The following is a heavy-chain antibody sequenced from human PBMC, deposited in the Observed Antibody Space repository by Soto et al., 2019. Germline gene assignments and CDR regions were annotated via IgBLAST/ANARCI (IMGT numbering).Heavy chain of an antibody. CDR3: AQALVFTGGDGFDI. Sequence: QVRLQEWGPGLVKPSQTLSLKCSVSGGSITTGGRYWSWIRQLPGKGLEWIGDIYYSGNTYYNASLKSRVTISVSAAKTQFSLNLSSVTAADTTVYYCAQALVFTGGDGFDIWGQGRLVTVSS. CDR1: GGSITTGGRY. V-gene: IGHV4-31*02. CDR2: IYYSGNT. J-gene: IGHJ3*02. D-gene: IGHD1-1*01.